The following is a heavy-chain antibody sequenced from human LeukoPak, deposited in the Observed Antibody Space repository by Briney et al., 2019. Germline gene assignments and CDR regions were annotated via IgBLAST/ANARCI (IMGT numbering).Heavy chain of an antibody. CDR3: ARHYGP. J-gene: IGHJ4*02. CDR1: GGSFNSDDW. Sequence: SGTLSLTCAVSGGSFNSDDWWNWVRQSPGKGLEWIGETYHSGSTNYNPSLKSRVTISVDKFKNQFSLKLNSVTATDTAVYYCARHYGPWGQGTLVTVSS. D-gene: IGHD3-16*01. CDR2: TYHSGST. V-gene: IGHV4-4*02.